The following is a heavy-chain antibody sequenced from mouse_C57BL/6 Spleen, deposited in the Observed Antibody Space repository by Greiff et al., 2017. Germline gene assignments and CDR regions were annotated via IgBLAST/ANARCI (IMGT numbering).Heavy chain of an antibody. D-gene: IGHD1-1*01. Sequence: EVQLQESGPGLVKPSQSLSLTCSVTGYSITSGYYWNWIRQFPGNKLEWMGYISYDGSNNYNPSLKNRISITRDTSKNQFFLKLNSVTTEDTATYYCARGVTTVVPYWGQGTTLTVSS. J-gene: IGHJ2*01. CDR3: ARGVTTVVPY. CDR1: GYSITSGYY. CDR2: ISYDGSN. V-gene: IGHV3-6*01.